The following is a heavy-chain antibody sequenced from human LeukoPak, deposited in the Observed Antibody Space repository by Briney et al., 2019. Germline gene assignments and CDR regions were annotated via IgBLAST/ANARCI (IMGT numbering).Heavy chain of an antibody. CDR2: VSGSGGDT. CDR1: GFTFRNYA. CDR3: AKTTAGNSSGRYPGWPVDY. V-gene: IGHV3-23*01. J-gene: IGHJ4*02. D-gene: IGHD6-19*01. Sequence: GGSLRLSCAASGFTFRNYAIYWVRQAPGKGLEWVSGVSGSGGDTYFADSVKGRFTTSRDHSKNMVFLQMDSLRAEDTAVYYCAKTTAGNSSGRYPGWPVDYWGQGTLVTVSS.